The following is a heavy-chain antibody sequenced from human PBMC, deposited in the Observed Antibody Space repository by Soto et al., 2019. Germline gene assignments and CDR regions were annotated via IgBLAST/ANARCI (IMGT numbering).Heavy chain of an antibody. CDR2: ISPDCGST. Sequence: QVQLVQSGAEVKKPGASVKVSCKASGYTFTTYYMHWVRQAPGQGLEWMGIISPDCGSTSYAQKCQGRVTMTRDTSTSTVYMELSSLRSEDTAVYYCATRDHGHYWGQGTLVTVSS. CDR3: ATRDHGHY. J-gene: IGHJ4*02. V-gene: IGHV1-46*01. CDR1: GYTFTTYY.